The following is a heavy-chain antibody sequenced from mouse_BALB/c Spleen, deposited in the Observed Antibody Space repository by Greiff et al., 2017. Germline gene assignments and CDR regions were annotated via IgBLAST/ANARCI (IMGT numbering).Heavy chain of an antibody. CDR3: ARVSNYQSLYWYFDV. Sequence: VKLVESGPGLVAPSQSLSITCTVSGFSLTSYGVHWVRQPPGKGLEWLGVIWAGGSTNYNSALMSRLSISKDNSKSQVFLKMNSLQTDDTARYYCARVSNYQSLYWYFDVWGAGTTVTVSS. J-gene: IGHJ1*01. CDR1: GFSLTSYG. CDR2: IWAGGST. D-gene: IGHD2-5*01. V-gene: IGHV2-9*02.